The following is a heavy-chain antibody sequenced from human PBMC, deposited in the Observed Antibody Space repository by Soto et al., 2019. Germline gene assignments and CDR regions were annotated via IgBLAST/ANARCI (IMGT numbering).Heavy chain of an antibody. CDR1: GFTFSDYW. J-gene: IGHJ4*01. CDR2: MHGNEISA. CDR3: VRGSNGWSGMDY. V-gene: IGHV3-74*01. D-gene: IGHD6-19*01. Sequence: EVQLLESGGGLVQPGGSLGLSCAASGFTFSDYWMYWVRQAPGTGLVWVSRMHGNEISANYADSVKGRFTITRDNAKNTLYMQMNILRVDDTAVYYCVRGSNGWSGMDYWVQGILVTVS.